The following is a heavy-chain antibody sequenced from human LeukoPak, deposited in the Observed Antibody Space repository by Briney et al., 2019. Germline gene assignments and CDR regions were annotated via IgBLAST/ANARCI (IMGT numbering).Heavy chain of an antibody. V-gene: IGHV3-23*01. J-gene: IGHJ4*02. CDR3: ARDPRRFDS. CDR1: GFTFSTLA. CDR2: IINSGAAT. Sequence: PGESLRLSCAASGFTFSTLALNWVRQAPGKRLEWVSGIINSGAATYYADSVKGRFTISRDNSKNTLYLQMNSLRVEDTAVYYCARDPRRFDSWGQGTLVTVSS.